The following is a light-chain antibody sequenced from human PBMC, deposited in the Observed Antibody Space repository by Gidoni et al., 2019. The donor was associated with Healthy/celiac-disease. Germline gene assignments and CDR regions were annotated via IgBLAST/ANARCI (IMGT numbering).Light chain of an antibody. CDR2: EGS. V-gene: IGLV2-23*01. Sequence: QSALTQPASVSGSPGQSFTITCTGTSSDVGSYNLVSWYQKHPGKAPKLMIYEGSKRHSGVSNRFSGSKSGNTASLTISGLQAEDEADYYCCSYAGSSTWVFGGGTKLTVL. J-gene: IGLJ3*02. CDR1: SSDVGSYNL. CDR3: CSYAGSSTWV.